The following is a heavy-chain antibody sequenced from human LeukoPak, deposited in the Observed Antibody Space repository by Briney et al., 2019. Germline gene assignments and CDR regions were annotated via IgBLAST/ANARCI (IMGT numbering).Heavy chain of an antibody. V-gene: IGHV3-53*01. CDR3: AREVYSNPPHV. CDR1: GFTVSSNY. CDR2: IYSGGST. J-gene: IGHJ6*02. D-gene: IGHD4-11*01. Sequence: GGSLGLSCAASGFTVSSNYMSWVRQAPGKGLEWVSVIYSGGSTYYADSVKGRFTISRDNSKNTLYLQMNSLRAEDTAVHYCAREVYSNPPHVWGQGTTVTVSS.